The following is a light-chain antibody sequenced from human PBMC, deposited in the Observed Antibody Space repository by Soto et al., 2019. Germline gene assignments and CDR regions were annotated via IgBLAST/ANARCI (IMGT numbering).Light chain of an antibody. Sequence: SYELTQPPSVSVAPGQTARVTCGGANIARKGVHWYRQTPGQAPVMVLYDDSARPSRIPERFSGSNSGNTATLTISNIEAGAEADYYCQVWDYTSEQTYVFGSGTKVTVL. CDR2: DDS. CDR3: QVWDYTSEQTYV. J-gene: IGLJ1*01. V-gene: IGLV3-21*02. CDR1: NIARKG.